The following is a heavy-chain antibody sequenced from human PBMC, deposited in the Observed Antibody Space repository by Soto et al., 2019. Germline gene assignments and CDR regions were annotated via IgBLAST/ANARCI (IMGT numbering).Heavy chain of an antibody. Sequence: SETLSLTCSVPGGSISSGGFYWSWFRQRPGKGLDWIGYIYYSGSTYFNPSLKSRLTISVDTSKNQFSLKLNSVTAADTAVYFCARSGAIVPATLNWFDPWGQGILVTVYS. CDR1: GGSISSGGFY. V-gene: IGHV4-31*03. CDR2: IYYSGST. CDR3: ARSGAIVPATLNWFDP. D-gene: IGHD2-2*01. J-gene: IGHJ5*01.